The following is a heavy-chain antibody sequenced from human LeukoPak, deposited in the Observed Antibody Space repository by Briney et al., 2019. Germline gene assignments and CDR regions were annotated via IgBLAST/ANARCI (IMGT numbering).Heavy chain of an antibody. CDR2: ISYDGSNK. J-gene: IGHJ4*02. V-gene: IGHV3-30*18. CDR3: AKDVSGWTPKYFDH. CDR1: GFTFSSYG. D-gene: IGHD6-19*01. Sequence: GRSLRLSCAASGFTFSSYGTHWVRQAPGKGLEWVAVISYDGSNKYYADSVKGRFTISRDNSKNTLYLQMNSLRAEDAAVYYCAKDVSGWTPKYFDHWGQGTLVTVSS.